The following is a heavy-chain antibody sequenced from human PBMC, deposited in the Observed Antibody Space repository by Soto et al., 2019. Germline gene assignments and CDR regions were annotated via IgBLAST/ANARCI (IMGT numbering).Heavy chain of an antibody. CDR2: ISGSGDST. J-gene: IGHJ4*02. D-gene: IGHD6-19*01. CDR3: ANFGVAGTGEVFDY. Sequence: EVQLLESGGGLVQPGGSLRLSCAASGFTFSTYAMTWVRQAPGRGLEWVSSISGSGDSTYYADSVKGLFTISRDNSKNTLYLQMNSLRAEDTALYDCANFGVAGTGEVFDYWGQGTLVTVSS. V-gene: IGHV3-23*01. CDR1: GFTFSTYA.